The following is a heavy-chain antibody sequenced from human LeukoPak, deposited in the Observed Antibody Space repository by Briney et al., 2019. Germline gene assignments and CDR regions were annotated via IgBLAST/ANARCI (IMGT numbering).Heavy chain of an antibody. V-gene: IGHV4-30-2*01. Sequence: PSETLSLTCTVSGGSISSGGYYWSWIRQPPGKGLEWIGYIYHSGSTYYNPSLKSRVTISVDTSKNQFSLKLSSVTAADTAVYFCARLSPAGWGVAVEYWGQGTLVTVSS. D-gene: IGHD3-10*01. CDR1: GGSISSGGYY. CDR3: ARLSPAGWGVAVEY. J-gene: IGHJ4*02. CDR2: IYHSGST.